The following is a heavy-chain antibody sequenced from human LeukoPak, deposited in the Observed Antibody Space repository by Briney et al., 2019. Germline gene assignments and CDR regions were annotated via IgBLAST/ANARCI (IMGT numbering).Heavy chain of an antibody. CDR1: GGSFSGYY. D-gene: IGHD3-22*01. CDR2: INHSGST. Sequence: PSETLSLTCAVYGGSFSGYYWSWIRQPPGKGLEWIGEINHSGSTNYNPSLKSRVTISVDTSKNQFSLKLSSVTAADTAVYYCARIGSLRYYDSSGYRYFDYWGQGTLVTVSS. J-gene: IGHJ4*02. V-gene: IGHV4-34*01. CDR3: ARIGSLRYYDSSGYRYFDY.